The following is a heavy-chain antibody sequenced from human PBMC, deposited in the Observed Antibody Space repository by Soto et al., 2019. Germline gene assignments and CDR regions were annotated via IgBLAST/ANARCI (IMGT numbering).Heavy chain of an antibody. CDR3: ARLGWGNWFDP. J-gene: IGHJ5*02. D-gene: IGHD3-16*01. Sequence: SETLSLTCTVSGGSISSSSYYWGWIRQPPGKGLEWIGSIYYSGSTYYNPSLKSRVTISVDTSKNQFSLKLSSVTAADTAVYYCARLGWGNWFDPWGQGTLVTVSS. CDR2: IYYSGST. V-gene: IGHV4-39*01. CDR1: GGSISSSSYY.